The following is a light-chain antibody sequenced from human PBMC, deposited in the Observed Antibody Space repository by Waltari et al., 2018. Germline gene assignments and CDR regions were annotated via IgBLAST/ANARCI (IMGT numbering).Light chain of an antibody. Sequence: QSALTQPASVSGSPGQSITISCTGTSSDVGSYNLVSWYQQHPGKAPKLMIYEDTKRPSGVSGRFSGSKSGNTASLTISGLQAEDEADYYCCSYAGSSPHVVFGGGTKLTVL. V-gene: IGLV2-23*01. J-gene: IGLJ2*01. CDR3: CSYAGSSPHVV. CDR2: EDT. CDR1: SSDVGSYNL.